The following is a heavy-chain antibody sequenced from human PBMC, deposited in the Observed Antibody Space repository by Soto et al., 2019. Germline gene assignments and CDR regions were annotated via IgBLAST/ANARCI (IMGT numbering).Heavy chain of an antibody. Sequence: GESLKISCKGSGYSFTSYWIGWVRQMPGKGLEWMGIIYPGDSDTRYSPSFQGQVTISADKSISTAYLQWSSLKASDTAMYYCASSIGVVPAAIPSYYYYYYGMDVWGQGTTVTVSS. CDR3: ASSIGVVPAAIPSYYYYYYGMDV. J-gene: IGHJ6*02. CDR2: IYPGDSDT. CDR1: GYSFTSYW. V-gene: IGHV5-51*01. D-gene: IGHD2-2*01.